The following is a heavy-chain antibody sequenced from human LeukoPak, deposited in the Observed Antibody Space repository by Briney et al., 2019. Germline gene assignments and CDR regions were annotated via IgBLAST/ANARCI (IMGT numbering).Heavy chain of an antibody. CDR2: ISAYNGNT. J-gene: IGHJ4*02. D-gene: IGHD3-3*01. CDR1: GYTFTSYG. CDR3: ARVSAYYDFWSGNDFDY. V-gene: IGHV1-18*01. Sequence: ASVKVSCTASGYTFTSYGISWVRQAPGQGLEWMGSISAYNGNTNYAQKLQGRVTMTTDTSTSTAYMELSSLRSDDTAVYYCARVSAYYDFWSGNDFDYWGQGTLVTVSS.